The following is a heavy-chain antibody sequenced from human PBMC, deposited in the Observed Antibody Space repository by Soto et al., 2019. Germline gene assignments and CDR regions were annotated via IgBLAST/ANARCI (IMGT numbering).Heavy chain of an antibody. CDR3: AATGYSSSWYKLGYYYYGMDV. J-gene: IGHJ6*02. CDR2: IVVGSGNT. V-gene: IGHV1-58*02. Sequence: QMQLVQSGPEVKKPGTSVKVSCKASGFTFTSSAMQWVRQARGQRLEWIGWIVVGSGNTNYAQKXQXXVTITRDMSTSXAXMXXSSLRSEDTAVYYCAATGYSSSWYKLGYYYYGMDVWGQGTTVTVSS. D-gene: IGHD6-13*01. CDR1: GFTFTSSA.